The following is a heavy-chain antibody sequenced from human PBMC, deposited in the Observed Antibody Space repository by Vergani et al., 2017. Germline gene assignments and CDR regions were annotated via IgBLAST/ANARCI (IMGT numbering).Heavy chain of an antibody. CDR1: VFTFSTYA. J-gene: IGHJ3*02. Sequence: EVQLLESGGSLKQPGGSVRLSCAASVFTFSTYAMSWVRQAPGKGLEWGSAISGRGGSTYYADSVKGRFTISRDNSKNTLYLQMNGRRAEDTAGYYCAKYLGMYSGSYRGLAFGIWGQGTMFTVCS. CDR2: ISGRGGST. V-gene: IGHV3-23*01. D-gene: IGHD1-26*01. CDR3: AKYLGMYSGSYRGLAFGI.